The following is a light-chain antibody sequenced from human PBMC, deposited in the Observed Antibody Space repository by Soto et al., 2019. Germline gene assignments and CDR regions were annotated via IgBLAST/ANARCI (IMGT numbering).Light chain of an antibody. CDR3: QKYYSYLIT. CDR1: QGISSY. CDR2: AAS. V-gene: IGKV1-8*01. J-gene: IGKJ5*01. Sequence: RTQSPATLSLSPGERATITCRASQGISSYLAWYQQKPGKAPKLLIYAASTLQSGVPSRFSGSGSGTDFTLTISCLQSEDFATYYCQKYYSYLITCGQGTRLEIK.